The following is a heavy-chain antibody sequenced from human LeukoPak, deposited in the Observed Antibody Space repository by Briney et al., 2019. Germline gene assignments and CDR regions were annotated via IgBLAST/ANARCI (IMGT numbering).Heavy chain of an antibody. D-gene: IGHD6-19*01. CDR1: GGTFSSYA. V-gene: IGHV1-3*01. CDR3: ARGLGKQWPGDY. J-gene: IGHJ4*02. CDR2: VNAGNGNT. Sequence: WASVKVSCKASGGTFSSYAISWVRQAPGQGLEWMGWVNAGNGNTKYSQKFQGRVTITRDTSASTAYMELSSLRSEDTAVYYCARGLGKQWPGDYWGQGTLVTVSS.